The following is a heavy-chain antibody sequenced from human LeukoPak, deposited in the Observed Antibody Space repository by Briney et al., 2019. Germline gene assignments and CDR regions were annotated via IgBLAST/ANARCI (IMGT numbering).Heavy chain of an antibody. V-gene: IGHV3-30*02. Sequence: QAGGSLRLSCAASGFTFSSYGMHWVRQAPGKGLEWVAVIWYDGSNKYYADSVKGRFTISRDNSRNTLFLQMDSLRPEDTAVYYCAKERPPREGPHFDYWGQGALVTVSS. CDR1: GFTFSSYG. CDR3: AKERPPREGPHFDY. J-gene: IGHJ4*02. CDR2: IWYDGSNK. D-gene: IGHD1-1*01.